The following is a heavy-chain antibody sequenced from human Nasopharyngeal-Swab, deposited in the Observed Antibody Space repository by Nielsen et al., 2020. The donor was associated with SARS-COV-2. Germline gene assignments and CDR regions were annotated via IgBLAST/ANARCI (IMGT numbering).Heavy chain of an antibody. CDR3: ARIELRYLGGVVSNGWFDP. D-gene: IGHD3-9*01. V-gene: IGHV4-59*01. CDR2: IYYSGST. CDR1: GGSISSYY. J-gene: IGHJ5*02. Sequence: SETLSLTCTVSGGSISSYYWTWIRQPPGKGLEWIGYIYYSGSTNYNPSLKSRVTISVDTSKNQFSLRLSSLTAADTAVHYCARIELRYLGGVVSNGWFDPWGQGTLVTVSS.